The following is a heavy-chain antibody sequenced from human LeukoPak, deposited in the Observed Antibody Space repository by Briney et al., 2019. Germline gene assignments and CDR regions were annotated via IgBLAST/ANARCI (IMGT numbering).Heavy chain of an antibody. CDR2: IRSKAYGGTK. CDR1: GFNFGDHA. Sequence: GGSLRLSCTASGFNFGDHAMSWVRQAPGKGLEWVGFIRSKAYGGTKDYAASVKGRFTISRDDTKSIVYLQMNSLTTEDSAVYYCTRDQGVPGTITREYSDYWGQGTLVTVSS. CDR3: TRDQGVPGTITREYSDY. J-gene: IGHJ4*02. D-gene: IGHD2-2*01. V-gene: IGHV3-49*04.